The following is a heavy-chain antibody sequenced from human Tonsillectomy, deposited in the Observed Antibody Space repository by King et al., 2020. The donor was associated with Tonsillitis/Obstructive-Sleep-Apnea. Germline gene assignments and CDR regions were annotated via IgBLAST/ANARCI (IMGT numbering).Heavy chain of an antibody. J-gene: IGHJ4*02. CDR1: GFTFSSYA. V-gene: IGHV3-30*04. CDR2: ISYDGSNK. D-gene: IGHD3-3*01. Sequence: QVQLVESGGGVVQPGRSLRLSCAASGFTFSSYAMHWVRQAPGKGLVWVAVISYDGSNKYYADSVQGRFTISRDNSKNTLYLQMNSLRAEDTAVYYCARKALDQYYDFWSGTRVTYYFDYWGQGTLVTVSS. CDR3: ARKALDQYYDFWSGTRVTYYFDY.